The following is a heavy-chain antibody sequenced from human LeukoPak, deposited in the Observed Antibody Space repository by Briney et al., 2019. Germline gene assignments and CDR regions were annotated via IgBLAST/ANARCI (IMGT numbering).Heavy chain of an antibody. D-gene: IGHD2-21*02. V-gene: IGHV3-48*02. CDR3: ARENIVVVTAIRDAFDI. J-gene: IGHJ3*02. CDR1: GFTLSSYR. CDR2: IRSSSSTI. Sequence: GGSLRLSCAASGFTLSSYRMNWVRQAPGKGLEWVSYIRSSSSTIYYADSVKGRFTVSRDNAKNSLCLQMNSLRDEDTAVYYCARENIVVVTAIRDAFDIWGQGTMVTVSS.